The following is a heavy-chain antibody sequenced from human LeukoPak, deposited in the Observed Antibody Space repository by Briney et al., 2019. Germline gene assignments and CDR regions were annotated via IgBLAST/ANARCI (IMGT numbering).Heavy chain of an antibody. J-gene: IGHJ3*02. CDR1: GGTFSSYA. V-gene: IGHV1-69*13. D-gene: IGHD4-23*01. Sequence: SVKVSCKASGGTFSSYAISWVRQAPGQGLEWMGGIIPIFGTANYAQKFQGRVTITADESTSTAYMELSSLRSEDTAVYYCARVNGGNSYDAFDIWGQGTMVTVSS. CDR2: IIPIFGTA. CDR3: ARVNGGNSYDAFDI.